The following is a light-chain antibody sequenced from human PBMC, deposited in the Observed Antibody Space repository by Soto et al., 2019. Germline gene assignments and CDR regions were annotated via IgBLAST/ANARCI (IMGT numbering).Light chain of an antibody. V-gene: IGKV3-20*01. J-gene: IGKJ2*01. Sequence: EIVLTQSPGTLSLSPGERATLSCRASQSVSSSFLAWYQQKPGQAPRLLIYGASNRATGIPDRFSGSGSGTDFTLTISRLEPEDFAVYYCQQYNNWPRMYTFGQGTKLEIK. CDR2: GAS. CDR3: QQYNNWPRMYT. CDR1: QSVSSSF.